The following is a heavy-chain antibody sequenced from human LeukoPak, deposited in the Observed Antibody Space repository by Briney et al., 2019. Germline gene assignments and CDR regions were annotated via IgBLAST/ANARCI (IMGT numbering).Heavy chain of an antibody. CDR1: GGTFSSSA. V-gene: IGHV1-69*04. CDR2: IIPILGIA. Sequence: ASVKVSCKASGGTFSSSAISWVRQAPGQGLEWMGRIIPILGIANYAQKFQGRVTITADKSTSTAYMELSSLRSEDTAVYYCARDLYSSGWTNYYYGMDVWGQGTTVTVSS. J-gene: IGHJ6*02. CDR3: ARDLYSSGWTNYYYGMDV. D-gene: IGHD6-19*01.